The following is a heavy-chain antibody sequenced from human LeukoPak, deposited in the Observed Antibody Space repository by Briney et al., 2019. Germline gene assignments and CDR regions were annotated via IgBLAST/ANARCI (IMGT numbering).Heavy chain of an antibody. CDR3: AKDSWYSSSTYFDY. CDR2: IVGSGGST. J-gene: IGHJ4*02. D-gene: IGHD6-13*01. V-gene: IGHV3-23*01. Sequence: GGSLRLSCAASGFAFSSYSMNWVRQAPGKGLEWVSTIVGSGGSTYYADSVKGRFTISRDTSKNTLYLQMHSLRAEDTAVYYCAKDSWYSSSTYFDYWGQGTLVTVSS. CDR1: GFAFSSYS.